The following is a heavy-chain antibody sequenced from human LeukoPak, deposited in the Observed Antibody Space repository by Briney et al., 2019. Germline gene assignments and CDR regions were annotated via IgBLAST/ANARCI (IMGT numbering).Heavy chain of an antibody. CDR2: ITGSDETT. Sequence: GGSLRLSXAASGFASSSSATTWVRHAPGKGLEWESTITGSDETTYYADSVKGRFTLSRDYSINTVHLQMNYLRVDDTAKYYCAKGPRVNSGYHPDFWGQRTLVTVSS. D-gene: IGHD3-22*01. V-gene: IGHV3-23*01. CDR3: AKGPRVNSGYHPDF. J-gene: IGHJ4*02. CDR1: GFASSSSA.